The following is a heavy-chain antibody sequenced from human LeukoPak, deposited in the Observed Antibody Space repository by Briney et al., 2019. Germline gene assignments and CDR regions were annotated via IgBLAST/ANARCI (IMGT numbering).Heavy chain of an antibody. CDR3: ASPLADPSHYYYGKDV. V-gene: IGHV1-46*01. D-gene: IGHD3-3*02. J-gene: IGHJ6*02. CDR1: GYTFTSYY. Sequence: ASVRVSCKASGYTFTSYYMHWVRQAPGQGLEWMGIINPSGGSTSYAQKFQGRVTMTRDTSTSTVYMELSSLRSEDTAVYYCASPLADPSHYYYGKDVWGQGTTVTVSS. CDR2: INPSGGST.